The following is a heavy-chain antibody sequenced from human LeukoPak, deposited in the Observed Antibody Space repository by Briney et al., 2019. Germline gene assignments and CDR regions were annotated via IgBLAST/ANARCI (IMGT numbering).Heavy chain of an antibody. CDR3: ARGEFYHNYYMDV. J-gene: IGHJ6*03. V-gene: IGHV4-59*01. CDR1: GDSITTYY. Sequence: SETLSLTCSVSGDSITTYYWTWIRHTTGKGLEWIGYFYYSGSIHYNPSLKSRVAISIDASKNQFSLRLNSLTPADTAEYYCARGEFYHNYYMDVWGKGTTVTVSS. CDR2: FYYSGSI. D-gene: IGHD3-10*01.